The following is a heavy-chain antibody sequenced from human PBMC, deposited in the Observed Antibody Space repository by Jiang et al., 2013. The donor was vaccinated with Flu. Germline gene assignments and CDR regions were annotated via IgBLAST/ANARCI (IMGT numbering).Heavy chain of an antibody. CDR1: VAPSVVAT. V-gene: IGHV4-59*01. D-gene: IGHD3-3*01. Sequence: GSGLVKPSQTPVPSPALSLVAPSVVATGVGSGSPPGKGLEWIGYIYYSGTTTYNPSLKSRVTISLDTSRNQFSLRLSSVTAADTAVYYCARAYFWSRFTRPRGNSYYYNMDVVGQRGPRSPSP. CDR2: IYYSGTT. CDR3: ARAYFWSRFTRPRGNSYYYNMDV. J-gene: IGHJ6*03.